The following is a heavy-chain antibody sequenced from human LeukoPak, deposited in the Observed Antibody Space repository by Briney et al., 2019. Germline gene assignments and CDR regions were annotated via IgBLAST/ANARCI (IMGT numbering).Heavy chain of an antibody. CDR2: INAGTGNT. CDR3: ATDLGGSSALEY. J-gene: IGHJ4*02. D-gene: IGHD1-26*01. V-gene: IGHV1-3*01. CDR1: GYIFTNYA. Sequence: GASVKVSCKASGYIFTNYAMHWVRQAPGQRLEWMGWINAGTGNTKYSQKFQGRVTMTEDTSTDTAYMELSSLRSEDTAVYYCATDLGGSSALEYWGQGTLVTVSS.